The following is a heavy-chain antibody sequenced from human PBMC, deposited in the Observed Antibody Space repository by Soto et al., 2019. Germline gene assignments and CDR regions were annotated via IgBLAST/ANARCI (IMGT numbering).Heavy chain of an antibody. CDR2: IYYGGST. D-gene: IGHD3-10*01. V-gene: IGHV4-30-4*01. Sequence: SETLSLTCTVSGGSISSGDYYWSWIRQPPGKGLEWIGYIYYGGSTYYNPSLKSRVTISVDTSKNQFSLKLSSVTAADTAVYYCAREYYYGSERQYNWFDPWGQGTLVTVSS. CDR3: AREYYYGSERQYNWFDP. J-gene: IGHJ5*02. CDR1: GGSISSGDYY.